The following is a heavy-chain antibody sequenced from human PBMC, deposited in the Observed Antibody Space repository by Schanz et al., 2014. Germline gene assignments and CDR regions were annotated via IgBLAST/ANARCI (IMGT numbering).Heavy chain of an antibody. J-gene: IGHJ4*02. CDR1: GFPFSDYF. CDR3: ARGGSGSHYRLDY. D-gene: IGHD1-26*01. Sequence: VHLLESGGGLVQPGGSLRLSCTASGFPFSDYFMAWIRQPPGRGLEWVSYIGNGGVTIYYADSMKGRFTVSRDNAENALYLQMNSLRAEDTGLYFCARGGSGSHYRLDYWGQGTLVTVSS. V-gene: IGHV3-11*04. CDR2: IGNGGVTI.